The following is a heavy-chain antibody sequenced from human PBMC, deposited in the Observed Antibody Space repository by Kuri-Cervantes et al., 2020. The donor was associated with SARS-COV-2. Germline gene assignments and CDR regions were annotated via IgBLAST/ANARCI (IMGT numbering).Heavy chain of an antibody. CDR2: ISYDGSNK. V-gene: IGHV3-30-3*01. J-gene: IGHJ5*02. Sequence: GGSPRLSCAASGFTFSSYAMHWVRQAPGKGLEWVAVISYDGSNKYYADSVKGRFTISRDNSKNTLYLQMNSLRAEDTAVYYCARLDGYIEHWGQGTLVTVSS. CDR3: ARLDGYIEH. CDR1: GFTFSSYA. D-gene: IGHD5-24*01.